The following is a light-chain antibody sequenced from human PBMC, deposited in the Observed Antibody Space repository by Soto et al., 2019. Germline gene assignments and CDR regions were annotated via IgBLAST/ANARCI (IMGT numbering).Light chain of an antibody. CDR3: QQYGSSPRT. Sequence: EIVLTQSPGTLSLSPGERATISCRASQSVTSPFFTWYQQKPGQPPRLLISSTSGRPTGLPYRFSGSGSGTDFTLTISSLEPEDSAVYYCQQYGSSPRTFGQGTKVEV. CDR1: QSVTSPF. CDR2: STS. V-gene: IGKV3-20*01. J-gene: IGKJ1*01.